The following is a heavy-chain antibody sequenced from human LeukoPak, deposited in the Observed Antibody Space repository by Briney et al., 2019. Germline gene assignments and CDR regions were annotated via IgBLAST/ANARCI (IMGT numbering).Heavy chain of an antibody. CDR3: ARGAVVITNGGYYFDY. CDR2: INHSGST. CDR1: GGSFSGYY. V-gene: IGHV4-34*01. Sequence: SETLSLTCAVYGGSFSGYYWSWIRQPPGKGLEWIGEINHSGSTNYNPSLKSRVTISVDTSKNQFSLKLSSVTAADTAVYYCARGAVVITNGGYYFDYWGQGTLVTVSS. D-gene: IGHD3-22*01. J-gene: IGHJ4*02.